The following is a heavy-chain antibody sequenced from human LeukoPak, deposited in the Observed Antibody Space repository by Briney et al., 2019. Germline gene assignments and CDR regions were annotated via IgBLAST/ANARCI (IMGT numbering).Heavy chain of an antibody. V-gene: IGHV1-8*01. CDR3: ARSGLPSRYCSGGSCYLPGWFDP. D-gene: IGHD2-15*01. J-gene: IGHJ5*02. CDR1: GYTFTSYD. CDR2: MSPNSGDT. Sequence: GASVKVSCKASGYTFTSYDFNWVRQATGQRPEWMGWMSPNSGDTGYAQKFQDRVTMTRNTSISTAYMELSSLRSEDTAVYYCARSGLPSRYCSGGSCYLPGWFDPWGQGTLVTVSS.